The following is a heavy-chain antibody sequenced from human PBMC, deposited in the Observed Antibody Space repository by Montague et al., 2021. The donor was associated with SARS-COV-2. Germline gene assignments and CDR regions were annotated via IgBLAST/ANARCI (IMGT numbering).Heavy chain of an antibody. J-gene: IGHJ4*02. CDR3: ARSESPSYSSSPFDY. D-gene: IGHD6-13*01. Sequence: TLSLICIVSGGSISSGGYYWSWIRQHPGKGLEWIGYIYYSGSTYCNPSLKSRLSISLDTSKNHFSLRLSSVTAADTAVYYCARSESPSYSSSPFDYWGQGTLVTVSS. CDR1: GGSISSGGYY. V-gene: IGHV4-31*03. CDR2: IYYSGST.